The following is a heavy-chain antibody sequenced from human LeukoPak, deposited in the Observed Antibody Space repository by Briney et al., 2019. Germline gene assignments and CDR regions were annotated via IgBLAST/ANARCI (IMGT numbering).Heavy chain of an antibody. CDR2: INPNSGGT. V-gene: IGHV1-2*02. J-gene: IGHJ4*02. CDR3: ARSSGTTYGDY. Sequence: GASVRVSSKASGYTFTGYYMHWVRQAPGQGLEWMGWINPNSGGTNYAQKFQGRVTMTRDTSISTAYMELSRLRSDDTAVYYCARSSGTTYGDYWGQGTLVTVSS. D-gene: IGHD1-1*01. CDR1: GYTFTGYY.